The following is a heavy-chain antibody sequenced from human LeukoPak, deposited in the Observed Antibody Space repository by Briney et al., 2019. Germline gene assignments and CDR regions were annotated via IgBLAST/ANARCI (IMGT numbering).Heavy chain of an antibody. CDR2: IYYSGST. V-gene: IGHV4-30-4*01. Sequence: SETLSLTCTVSDGSISSGDYYWSWIRQPPGKGLEWIVYIYYSGSTYYNPSLKSRVTISVDTSKNQFSLKLSSVTAADTAVYYCARGRGTAMVTVWFDPWGQGTLVTVSS. D-gene: IGHD5-18*01. CDR1: DGSISSGDYY. CDR3: ARGRGTAMVTVWFDP. J-gene: IGHJ5*02.